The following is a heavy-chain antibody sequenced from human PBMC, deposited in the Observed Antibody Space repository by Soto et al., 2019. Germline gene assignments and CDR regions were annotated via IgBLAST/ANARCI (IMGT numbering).Heavy chain of an antibody. D-gene: IGHD3-10*01. Sequence: EVQLVQSGAEVKKPGESLKISCKGSGYSFTSYWIGWVRQMPGKGLEWMGIIYPGDSDTRYSPSFQGQVTISADKSLSTAYLQWSSLKASGTAMYYCARAMVRGKNYYGVDVWGQGTTVTVSS. J-gene: IGHJ6*02. CDR3: ARAMVRGKNYYGVDV. V-gene: IGHV5-51*03. CDR2: IYPGDSDT. CDR1: GYSFTSYW.